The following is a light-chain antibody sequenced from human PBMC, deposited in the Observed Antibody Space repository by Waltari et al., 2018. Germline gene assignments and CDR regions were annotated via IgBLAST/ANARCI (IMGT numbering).Light chain of an antibody. CDR3: QHRDNWPLT. Sequence: EIVLTQSPGTLSLSPGERANLSCRASQSISRYLVWYQQKPGQAPRLLIYDASNRVTGTPARFSGSGSGTDFTLTISNLEPEDFAVYYCQHRDNWPLTFGGGTKVEI. CDR2: DAS. J-gene: IGKJ4*01. V-gene: IGKV3-11*01. CDR1: QSISRY.